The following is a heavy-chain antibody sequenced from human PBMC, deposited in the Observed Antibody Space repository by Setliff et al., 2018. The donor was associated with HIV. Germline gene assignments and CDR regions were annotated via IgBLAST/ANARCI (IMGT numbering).Heavy chain of an antibody. D-gene: IGHD2-21*02. V-gene: IGHV4-30-4*08. Sequence: PSETLSLTCTVSGASISTANNYWSWIRQPPGKGLEWIGYIYYTGSAAYYSPSLQSRSTISIETSRNQFSLRLTSVTAADTAIYYCAREVDVVTTSDAFDIWGRGTMVTVSS. CDR1: GASISTANNY. CDR2: IYYTGSAA. CDR3: AREVDVVTTSDAFDI. J-gene: IGHJ3*02.